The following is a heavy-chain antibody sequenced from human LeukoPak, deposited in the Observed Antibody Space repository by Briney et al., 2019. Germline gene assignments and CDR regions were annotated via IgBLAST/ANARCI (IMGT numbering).Heavy chain of an antibody. V-gene: IGHV1-2*06. CDR1: GYTFIDLY. J-gene: IGHJ4*02. CDR3: ARDRAVAADY. Sequence: ASVKVSCKTSGYTFIDLYMHGVRQAPGHGLEWLGRINPKTGDTIYAQKFRGRVTMTGDTSISTAYMELSRLGFDDTAVYYCARDRAVAADYWGQGTLVTVSS. D-gene: IGHD6-19*01. CDR2: INPKTGDT.